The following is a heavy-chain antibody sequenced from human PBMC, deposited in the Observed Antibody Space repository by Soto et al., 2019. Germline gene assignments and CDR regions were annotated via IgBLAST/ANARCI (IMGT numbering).Heavy chain of an antibody. V-gene: IGHV4-30-4*01. CDR1: GGSISSGDYY. CDR2: IYYSGST. Sequence: PSETLSLTCTVSGGSISSGDYYWSWIRQPPGKGLEWIGYIYYSGSTYYNPSLKSRVTISVDTSKNKFSLELSSVTAADTAVYYCAREIRGYSYGYDYFYGMDVWGQGTTVTVSS. D-gene: IGHD5-18*01. CDR3: AREIRGYSYGYDYFYGMDV. J-gene: IGHJ6*02.